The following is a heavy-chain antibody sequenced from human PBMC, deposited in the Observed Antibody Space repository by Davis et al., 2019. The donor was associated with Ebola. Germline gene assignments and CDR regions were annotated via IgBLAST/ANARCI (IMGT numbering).Heavy chain of an antibody. Sequence: GESLKISCAASGFTFSSYWMHWVRQAPGKGLVWVSRINSDGSSTSYADSVKGRFTISRDNAKNTLYLQMNSLRAEDTAVYYCATQLAAAGRTGYYYYGMDVWGQGTTVTVSS. V-gene: IGHV3-74*01. D-gene: IGHD6-13*01. CDR3: ATQLAAAGRTGYYYYGMDV. CDR2: INSDGSST. J-gene: IGHJ6*02. CDR1: GFTFSSYW.